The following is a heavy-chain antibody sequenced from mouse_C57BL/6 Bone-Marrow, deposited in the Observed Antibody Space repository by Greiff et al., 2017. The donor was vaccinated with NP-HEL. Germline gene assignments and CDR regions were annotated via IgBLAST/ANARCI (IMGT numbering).Heavy chain of an antibody. CDR2: ISSGSSTI. V-gene: IGHV5-17*01. CDR3: ARGGLGFPTIVTV. D-gene: IGHD2-5*01. CDR1: GFTFSDYG. J-gene: IGHJ3*01. Sequence: EVKLVESGGGLVKPGGSLKLSCAASGFTFSDYGMHWVRQAPEKGLEWVAYISSGSSTIYYADTVKGRFTISRDNAKNTLFLQMTSLRSEDTAMYYCARGGLGFPTIVTVWGQGTLVTVSA.